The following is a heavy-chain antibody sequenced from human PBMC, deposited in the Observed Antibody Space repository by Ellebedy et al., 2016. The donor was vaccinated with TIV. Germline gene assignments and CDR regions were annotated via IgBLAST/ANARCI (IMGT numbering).Heavy chain of an antibody. D-gene: IGHD2-21*02. CDR1: GYTFTRYS. CDR3: ARVLVTAQSDY. Sequence: ASVKVSXXTSGYTFTRYSINWVRQAPGQGLEWMGWISGFNGDTNFAQQFQGRVTLTTDTSTSTAYMELRSLRPDDTAVYFCARVLVTAQSDYWGQGTLVTVSS. CDR2: ISGFNGDT. J-gene: IGHJ4*02. V-gene: IGHV1-18*04.